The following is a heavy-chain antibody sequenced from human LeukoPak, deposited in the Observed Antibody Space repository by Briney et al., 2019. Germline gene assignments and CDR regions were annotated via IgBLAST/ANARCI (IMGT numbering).Heavy chain of an antibody. D-gene: IGHD3-22*01. CDR2: INHSGST. CDR3: ASGSSGRNWFDP. CDR1: GGSFSGYY. V-gene: IGHV4-34*01. J-gene: IGHJ5*02. Sequence: PSETLSLTCAVYGGSFSGYYWSWIRQPRGKGLEWIGEINHSGSTNYNPSLKSRVTISVDTSKNQFSLKLSSVTAADTAVYYCASGSSGRNWFDPWGQGTLVTVSS.